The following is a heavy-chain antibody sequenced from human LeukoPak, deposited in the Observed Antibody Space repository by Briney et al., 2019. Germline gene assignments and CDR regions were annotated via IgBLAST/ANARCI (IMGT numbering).Heavy chain of an antibody. Sequence: GGSLRLSCAASGFTFSSYWMSWVRQAPGKGLEWVANINQDGSEKYYVDSGKGRFTISRDNAKNSLYLQMNSLRAEDTAVYYCARVQGYYYASGSSYYFDYWGQGTLVTVSS. CDR1: GFTFSSYW. D-gene: IGHD3-10*01. J-gene: IGHJ4*02. V-gene: IGHV3-7*01. CDR2: INQDGSEK. CDR3: ARVQGYYYASGSSYYFDY.